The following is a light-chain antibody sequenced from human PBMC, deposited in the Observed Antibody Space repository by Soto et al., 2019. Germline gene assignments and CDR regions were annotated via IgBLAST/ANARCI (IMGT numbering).Light chain of an antibody. CDR2: DAS. CDR3: QQRSKWRT. Sequence: EIGMTQSPATLSLSPEERATLSCRASQSVSSYLAWYQQKPGQAPRLLIYDASNRATGIPARFSGSGSGTDFTLTISSLEPEDFAVYYCQQRSKWRTFGQGTKLEIK. J-gene: IGKJ2*01. V-gene: IGKV3-11*01. CDR1: QSVSSY.